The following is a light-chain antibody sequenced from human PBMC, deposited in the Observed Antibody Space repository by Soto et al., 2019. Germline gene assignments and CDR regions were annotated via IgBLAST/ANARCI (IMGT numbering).Light chain of an antibody. Sequence: QSVLTQSPSASASLGASVKLTCTLSSWHRTYDIAWHQQQPDKGPRFLMKLSYDGSHTKGDGIPDRFSGSSSGAERFLSISRLDSDDEDDYFCQNWGSGIWVFGGGTKLTVL. CDR3: QNWGSGIWV. CDR2: LSYDGSH. J-gene: IGLJ3*02. V-gene: IGLV4-69*01. CDR1: SWHRTYD.